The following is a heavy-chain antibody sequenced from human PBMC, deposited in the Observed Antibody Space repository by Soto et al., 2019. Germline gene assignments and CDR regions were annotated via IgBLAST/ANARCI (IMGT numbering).Heavy chain of an antibody. J-gene: IGHJ4*02. CDR1: GFNFRNYA. CDR2: ISDGGRTT. D-gene: IGHD3-3*01. CDR3: ARTFDFWDCYSPFDY. V-gene: IGHV3-23*01. Sequence: GGSLRLSCAASGFNFRNYAMGWVRQPPGKGLEWVSFISDGGRTTYYADSVKGRFTVSRDNSKNTLYLQLSSLKSQDTAVYFFARTFDFWDCYSPFDYWGQGTLVTVSS.